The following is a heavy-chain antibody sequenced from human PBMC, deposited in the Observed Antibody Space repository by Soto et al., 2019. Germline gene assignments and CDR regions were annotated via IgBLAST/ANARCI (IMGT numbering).Heavy chain of an antibody. CDR1: GYTFTSYA. D-gene: IGHD5-12*01. CDR3: ARDEAGYGGYGYDY. J-gene: IGHJ4*02. CDR2: INAGNGNT. Sequence: ASVKVSCNASGYTFTSYAMHLVRQAPGQRLEWMGWINAGNGNTKYSQKFQGRVTITGDTSASTAYMELSSLRSEDTAVYYCARDEAGYGGYGYDYWGQGTLVTVSS. V-gene: IGHV1-3*01.